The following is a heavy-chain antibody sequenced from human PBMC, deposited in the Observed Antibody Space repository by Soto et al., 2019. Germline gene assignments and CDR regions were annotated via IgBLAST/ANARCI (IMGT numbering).Heavy chain of an antibody. D-gene: IGHD1-7*01. CDR1: GGTFSNYV. CDR3: ARDMTRTVVPYFDF. V-gene: IGHV1-69*06. Sequence: SVKVSGKASGGTFSNYVVNWVRQAPGQGLEWMGRIIPISGAANYAQKFQGRVTITADKSTSTSYMELSSLRSEDTAVYYCARDMTRTVVPYFDFWGQGTLVTVSS. J-gene: IGHJ4*02. CDR2: IIPISGAA.